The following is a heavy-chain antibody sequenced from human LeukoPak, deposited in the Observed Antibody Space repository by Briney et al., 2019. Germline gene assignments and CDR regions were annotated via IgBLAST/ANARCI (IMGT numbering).Heavy chain of an antibody. CDR3: ARPLTYYYDSRGRQAFDI. D-gene: IGHD3-22*01. CDR2: ISAYNGDT. V-gene: IGHV1-18*01. CDR1: GYTFSSYS. J-gene: IGHJ3*02. Sequence: ASVKVSCKASGYTFSSYSITWVRQAPGQGLEWMGWISAYNGDTNYAQKSQGRDTMTTDTSTSTAYMELRSLRSDDTAVYYCARPLTYYYDSRGRQAFDIWGRGTMVTVSS.